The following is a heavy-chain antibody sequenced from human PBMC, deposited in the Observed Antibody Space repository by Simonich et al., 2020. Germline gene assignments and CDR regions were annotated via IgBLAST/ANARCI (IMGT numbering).Heavy chain of an antibody. CDR2: INPNRGGT. CDR3: ARGRLTGDKGAFDI. J-gene: IGHJ3*02. V-gene: IGHV1-2*02. D-gene: IGHD7-27*01. CDR1: GYTFTGYY. Sequence: QVQLVQSGAEVKKPGASVKVSCKASGYTFTGYYMHWVRQAPGQGLEWRGWINPNRGGTNYAQKFQGRVTMTRDPSISTAYMELSRLRSDDTAVYYCARGRLTGDKGAFDIWGQGTMVTVSS.